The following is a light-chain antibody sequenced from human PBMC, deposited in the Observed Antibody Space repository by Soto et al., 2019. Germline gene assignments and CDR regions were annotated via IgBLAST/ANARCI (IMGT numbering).Light chain of an antibody. Sequence: SALPQPASVYGSPGQSITLSCNGTSSDVGSYNLVSWYQQHPGKAPKLMIYEGSKRPSGVSNRFSGSKSGNTASLTISGLQAEAEADYYCCSYAGSRTYVFGSGTKVPVL. V-gene: IGLV2-23*01. CDR1: SSDVGSYNL. CDR3: CSYAGSRTYV. CDR2: EGS. J-gene: IGLJ1*01.